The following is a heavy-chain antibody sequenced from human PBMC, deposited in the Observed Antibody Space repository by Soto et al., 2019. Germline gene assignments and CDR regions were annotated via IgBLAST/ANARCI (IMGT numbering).Heavy chain of an antibody. CDR3: ASGQEYSYGPELYYYYVMDV. Sequence: QVQLQQWGAGLLKPSETLSLTCAVYGGSFSGYYWSWIRQPPGKGLEWIGEINHSGSTNYNPALKSRVTISVDTSKNQFSLKLISVTAADTAVYYCASGQEYSYGPELYYYYVMDVGGQGSTGTVSS. D-gene: IGHD5-18*01. CDR1: GGSFSGYY. J-gene: IGHJ6*02. CDR2: INHSGST. V-gene: IGHV4-34*01.